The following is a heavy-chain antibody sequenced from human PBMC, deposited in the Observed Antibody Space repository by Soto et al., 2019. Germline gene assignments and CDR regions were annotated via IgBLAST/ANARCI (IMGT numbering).Heavy chain of an antibody. V-gene: IGHV4-59*12. Sequence: PSETLSLTCTVSSGSISSYYWNWIRQPPGKGLEWIGSIYYSGNTNYSPSLKSRVTISVDTSKNQFSLKLSSVTAADTAVYYCARVPDRWGQGTLVTVS. J-gene: IGHJ5*02. CDR3: ARVPDR. CDR1: SGSISSYY. CDR2: IYYSGNT. D-gene: IGHD2-2*01.